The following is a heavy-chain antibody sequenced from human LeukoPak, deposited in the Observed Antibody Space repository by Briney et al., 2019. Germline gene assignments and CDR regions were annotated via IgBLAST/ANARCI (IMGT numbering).Heavy chain of an antibody. Sequence: PGGSLRLSCAASGVTFSSYAMHWGRQAPGKGLGWVAVISYDGSNKYYADSVKGRFTISRDNSKNTLYLQMNSLRAEDTAVYYCAKDGDSTSIAVAGYFDYWGQGTLVTVSS. CDR2: ISYDGSNK. J-gene: IGHJ4*02. V-gene: IGHV3-30-3*01. D-gene: IGHD6-19*01. CDR3: AKDGDSTSIAVAGYFDY. CDR1: GVTFSSYA.